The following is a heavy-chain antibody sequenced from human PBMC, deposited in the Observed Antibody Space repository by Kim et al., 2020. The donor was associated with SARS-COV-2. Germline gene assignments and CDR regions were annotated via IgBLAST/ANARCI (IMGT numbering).Heavy chain of an antibody. Sequence: SLKSRVTISVDTSKNQFSLKLGSVTAADTAVYYCARHSRGGSSGTNWFDPWGQGTLVTVSS. V-gene: IGHV4-39*01. D-gene: IGHD6-19*01. CDR3: ARHSRGGSSGTNWFDP. J-gene: IGHJ5*02.